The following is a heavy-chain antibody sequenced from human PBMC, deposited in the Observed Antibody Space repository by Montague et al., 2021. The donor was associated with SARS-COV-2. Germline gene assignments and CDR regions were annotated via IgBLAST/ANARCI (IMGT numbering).Heavy chain of an antibody. CDR2: FDSQDGEA. V-gene: IGHV1-24*01. J-gene: IGHJ3*02. Sequence: SGKVSFKVSEYSLSGFSLQMHWVRQAPGKGLEWMGEFDSQDGEATYAPKFQGRITMTEDRSTDTVYMELSSLRSNDTAVYYCATLGLEVITYAFAIWGQGTLVTVSS. CDR3: ATLGLEVITYAFAI. CDR1: EYSLSGFS. D-gene: IGHD3-22*01.